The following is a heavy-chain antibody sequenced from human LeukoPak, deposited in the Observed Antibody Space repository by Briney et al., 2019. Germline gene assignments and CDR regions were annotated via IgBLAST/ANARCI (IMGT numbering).Heavy chain of an antibody. Sequence: PGGSLRLSCAASGFTFKNYNMHWVRQAPGKGLECISYISSSSSSIYSADSVQGRFTVSRDNAKNSLFLQMNSLRAEDTAVYYCARENYGDLFDYWGQGTLVTVSS. V-gene: IGHV3-48*01. D-gene: IGHD4-17*01. J-gene: IGHJ4*02. CDR2: ISSSSSSI. CDR1: GFTFKNYN. CDR3: ARENYGDLFDY.